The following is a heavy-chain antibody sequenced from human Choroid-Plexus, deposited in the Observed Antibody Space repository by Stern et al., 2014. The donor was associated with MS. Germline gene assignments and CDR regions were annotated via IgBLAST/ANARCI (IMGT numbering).Heavy chain of an antibody. J-gene: IGHJ5*02. CDR1: GFTFGSCA. D-gene: IGHD2/OR15-2a*01. V-gene: IGHV3-30*18. Sequence: VQLVQSGGGVVQPGRPLRLSCVASGFTFGSCAMHWVRQAPGKGLDRVAGVSYDGSNKYYAGSVKGRFTISRDNSQNTLYMQMSSLRPEDTAVYYCAKDRQYLTYFFDHWGQGSLVTVSS. CDR3: AKDRQYLTYFFDH. CDR2: VSYDGSNK.